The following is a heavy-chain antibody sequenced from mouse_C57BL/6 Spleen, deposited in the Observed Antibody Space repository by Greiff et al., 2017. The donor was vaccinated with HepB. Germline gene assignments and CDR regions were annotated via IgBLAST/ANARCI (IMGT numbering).Heavy chain of an antibody. CDR2: INPGSGGT. Sequence: VQLVESGAELVRPGTSVKVSCKASGYAFTNYLIEWVKQRPGQGLEWIGVINPGSGGTNYNEKFKGKATLTADKSSSTAYMQLSSLTSEDSAVYFCARSYYDYDGFAYWGQGTLVTVSA. CDR3: ARSYYDYDGFAY. D-gene: IGHD2-4*01. V-gene: IGHV1-54*01. CDR1: GYAFTNYL. J-gene: IGHJ3*01.